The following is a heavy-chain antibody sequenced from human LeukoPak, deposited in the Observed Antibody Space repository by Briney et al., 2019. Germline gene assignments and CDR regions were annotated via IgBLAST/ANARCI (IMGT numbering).Heavy chain of an antibody. V-gene: IGHV3-23*01. Sequence: GGSLRLSCAASGFTFSSYAMSWVRQAPGKGLEWVSAISGSGGSTYYADSVKGRFTISRDNSKNTLYLQMNSLRAEDTAVYYCAKGGPNYGGNSGAFDIWGQGTMVTVSS. D-gene: IGHD4-23*01. J-gene: IGHJ3*02. CDR3: AKGGPNYGGNSGAFDI. CDR2: ISGSGGST. CDR1: GFTFSSYA.